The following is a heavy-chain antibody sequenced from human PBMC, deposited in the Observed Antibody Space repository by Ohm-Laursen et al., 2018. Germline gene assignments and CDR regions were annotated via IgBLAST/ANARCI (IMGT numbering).Heavy chain of an antibody. Sequence: SLRLSCSASGFTFDDYAMHWVRQAPGKGLEWVSGISWNSGSIGYADSVKGRFTISRDNAKNSLYLQMNSLRAEDTALYYCAKDIYRIVGATTFYYYYGMDVWGQGTTVTVSS. CDR2: ISWNSGSI. CDR3: AKDIYRIVGATTFYYYYGMDV. V-gene: IGHV3-9*01. CDR1: GFTFDDYA. D-gene: IGHD1-26*01. J-gene: IGHJ6*02.